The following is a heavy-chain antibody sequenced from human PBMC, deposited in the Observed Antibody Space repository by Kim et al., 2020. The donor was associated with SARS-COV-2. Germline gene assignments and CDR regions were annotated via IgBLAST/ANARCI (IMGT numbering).Heavy chain of an antibody. V-gene: IGHV4-34*01. D-gene: IGHD3-10*01. CDR3: ARGATRVRGVIRFDP. J-gene: IGHJ5*02. Sequence: PSLKSRVTISVDTSKSQSPLKLSSVTAADTAVYYCARGATRVRGVIRFDPWGQGTLVTVSS.